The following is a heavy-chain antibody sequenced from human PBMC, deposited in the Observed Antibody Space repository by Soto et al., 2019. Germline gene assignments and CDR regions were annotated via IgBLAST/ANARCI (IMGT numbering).Heavy chain of an antibody. V-gene: IGHV3-30*18. J-gene: IGHJ5*02. CDR3: AKGSLYGSGSYYLGGFDP. D-gene: IGHD3-10*01. CDR1: GFTFSSYG. Sequence: QVQLVESGGGVVQPGRSLRLSCAASGFTFSSYGMHWVRQAPGKGLEWVAVISYDGSNKYYADSVKGRFTISRDNSKNTLYLQMNSLRAEDTAVYYCAKGSLYGSGSYYLGGFDPWGQGTLVTVSS. CDR2: ISYDGSNK.